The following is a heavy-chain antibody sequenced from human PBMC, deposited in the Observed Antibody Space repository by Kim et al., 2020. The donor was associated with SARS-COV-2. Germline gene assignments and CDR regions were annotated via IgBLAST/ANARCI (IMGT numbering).Heavy chain of an antibody. CDR2: ISYDGSNK. CDR3: AKDRGSSWFFGY. CDR1: GFTFSSYG. V-gene: IGHV3-30*18. Sequence: GGSLRLSCAASGFTFSSYGMHWVRQAPGKGLEWVAVISYDGSNKYYADSVKGRFTISRDNSKNTLYLQMNSLRAEDTAVYYCAKDRGSSWFFGYWGQGTL. J-gene: IGHJ4*02. D-gene: IGHD6-13*01.